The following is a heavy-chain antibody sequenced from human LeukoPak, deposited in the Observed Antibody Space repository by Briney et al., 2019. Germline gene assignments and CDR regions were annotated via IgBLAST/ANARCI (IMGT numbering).Heavy chain of an antibody. D-gene: IGHD1-26*01. CDR3: VGGSDYRDPYPNHY. J-gene: IGHJ4*02. V-gene: IGHV3-7*03. CDR2: IKQDGSEK. Sequence: GGSLRLSCAASGFTFTRYWMSWVRQAPGKGLEWVANIKQDGSEKYYGDSVRGRFAISRDKAKNSLYLQMNSLRAQDTAVYCCVGGSDYRDPYPNHYWGQRTLLTLPS. CDR1: GFTFTRYW.